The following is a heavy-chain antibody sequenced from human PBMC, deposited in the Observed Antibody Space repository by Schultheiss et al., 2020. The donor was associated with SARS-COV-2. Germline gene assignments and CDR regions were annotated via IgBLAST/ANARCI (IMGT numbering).Heavy chain of an antibody. CDR2: ISGSGGNT. CDR1: GFTFSRYA. CDR3: ARAYYDGSGRFDY. D-gene: IGHD3-22*01. Sequence: GGSLRLSCAASGFTFSRYAMTWVRQAPGKGLEWVSTISGSGGNTYYADSVKGRFTISRDNSKNTLYLQMNDLTPEDTAVYYCARAYYDGSGRFDYWGLGTLVTVSS. V-gene: IGHV3-23*01. J-gene: IGHJ4*02.